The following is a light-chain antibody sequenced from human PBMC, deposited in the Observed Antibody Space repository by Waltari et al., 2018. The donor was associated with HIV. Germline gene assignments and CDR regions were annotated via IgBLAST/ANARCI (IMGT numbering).Light chain of an antibody. J-gene: IGLJ2*01. CDR3: QYYDNTLSGSAV. Sequence: SVLTQPPSVSGSPGQRITISCSGRSSPLGAGFNLPSYQQFPGPAPKLLIYRNHNRPSGSPDRFSGSKSGTSASLAITGLQSEDEADYYCQYYDNTLSGSAVFGGGTKLTVL. CDR1: SSPLGAGFN. CDR2: RNH. V-gene: IGLV1-40*01.